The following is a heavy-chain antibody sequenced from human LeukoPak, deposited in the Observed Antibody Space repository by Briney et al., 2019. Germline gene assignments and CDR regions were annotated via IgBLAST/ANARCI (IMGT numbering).Heavy chain of an antibody. CDR3: ARAVGAPFGYYYYMAV. D-gene: IGHD1-26*01. CDR2: IYHIRST. J-gene: IGHJ6*03. Sequence: PSETLSLTCTVSGYSISSGYYWGWIRQPPGKGLEWIGRIYHIRSTYYNPSLKSRVTISVDTSKNQFSLKLSSVTAADTAVHYCARAVGAPFGYYYYMAVWGKGPTVTVS. V-gene: IGHV4-38-2*02. CDR1: GYSISSGYY.